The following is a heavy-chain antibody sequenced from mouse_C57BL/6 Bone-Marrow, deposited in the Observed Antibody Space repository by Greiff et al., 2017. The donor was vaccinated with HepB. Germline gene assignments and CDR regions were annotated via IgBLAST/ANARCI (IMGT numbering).Heavy chain of an antibody. CDR1: GFTFSNYW. J-gene: IGHJ3*01. CDR2: IRLKSDNYAT. Sequence: EVKLMESGGGLVQPGGSMKLSCVASGFTFSNYWMNWVRQSPEKGLEWVAQIRLKSDNYATHYAESVKGRFTISRDDSKSSVYLQMNNLRAEDTGIYYCTEPYSPFAYWGQGTLVTVSA. CDR3: TEPYSPFAY. V-gene: IGHV6-3*01. D-gene: IGHD2-10*01.